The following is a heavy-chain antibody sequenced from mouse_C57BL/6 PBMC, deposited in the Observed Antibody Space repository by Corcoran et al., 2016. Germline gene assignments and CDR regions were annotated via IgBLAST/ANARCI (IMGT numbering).Heavy chain of an antibody. D-gene: IGHD2-5*01. CDR1: GYSITSGYY. CDR3: AREAYYSNSFDD. J-gene: IGHJ2*01. V-gene: IGHV3-6*01. CDR2: ISCDGSN. Sequence: DVQLQESGPGLVKPSQSLSLTCSVTGYSITSGYYWNWIRQVPGNKLGCMCHISCDGSNNYNPSLKNQISLTRDTSKNQIFLKLNSVTTEDTATYYCAREAYYSNSFDDWGQGTTLTVSS.